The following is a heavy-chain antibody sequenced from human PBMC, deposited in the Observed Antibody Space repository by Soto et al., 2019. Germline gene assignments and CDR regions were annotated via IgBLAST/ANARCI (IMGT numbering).Heavy chain of an antibody. V-gene: IGHV3-48*03. Sequence: PGGSLRLSCAASGFPFSSYEMNWVRQAPGKGLEWISYISDSGSSMYYADSVKGRFAISRDNAKNSLYLQMNSLRAEDTAVYYCARDQEVHDSRGHKIRAMDVWGQGTTVTVSS. CDR2: ISDSGSSM. D-gene: IGHD6-19*01. CDR3: ARDQEVHDSRGHKIRAMDV. CDR1: GFPFSSYE. J-gene: IGHJ6*02.